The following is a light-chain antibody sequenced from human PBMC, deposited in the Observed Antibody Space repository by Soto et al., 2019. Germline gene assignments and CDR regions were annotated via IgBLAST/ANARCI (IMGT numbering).Light chain of an antibody. CDR3: QQYNNLPLT. J-gene: IGKJ4*01. V-gene: IGKV3-15*01. CDR1: QSVRSD. CDR2: GVS. Sequence: EIVMTQSPATLSVSPGEGATLSCRASQSVRSDLAWYQHKPGLAPRLLIYGVSTRATGIPVKFSCSGSGTEFTLSISRLQSEDSAIYYCQQYNNLPLTFGGGTKGDIK.